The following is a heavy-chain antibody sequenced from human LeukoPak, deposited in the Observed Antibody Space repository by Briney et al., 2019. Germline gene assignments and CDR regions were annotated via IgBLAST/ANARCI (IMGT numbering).Heavy chain of an antibody. V-gene: IGHV4-34*01. CDR1: GGSFSGYY. J-gene: IGHJ4*02. Sequence: PSETLSLTCAVYGGSFSGYYWSWIRQPPGKGLEWIGEINHSGSTNYNPSLKSRVTISVDTSKNQFSLKLSSVTAADTAVYYCARGQPLFGAVTAFDYWGQGTLVTVSS. CDR3: ARGQPLFGAVTAFDY. CDR2: INHSGST. D-gene: IGHD3-3*01.